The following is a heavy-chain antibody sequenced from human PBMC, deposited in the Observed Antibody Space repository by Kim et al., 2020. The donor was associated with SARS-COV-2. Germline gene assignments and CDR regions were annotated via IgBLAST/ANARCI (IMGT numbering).Heavy chain of an antibody. CDR3: ARGSGQNIDY. CDR2: STT. J-gene: IGHJ4*02. V-gene: IGHV3-74*01. Sequence: STTNDANARKGHFTITSNNAKNTLYLQMDGLRAEDTAVYYCARGSGQNIDYWGQGTLVTVSS.